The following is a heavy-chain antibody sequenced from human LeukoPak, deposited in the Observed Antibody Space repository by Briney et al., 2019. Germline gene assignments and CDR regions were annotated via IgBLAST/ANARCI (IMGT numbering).Heavy chain of an antibody. Sequence: GASVKVSCKASGYTFTSYDINWVRQATGQGLEWMGWMNPNSGNTGYAQKFQGRVTMTRNTSISTAYMELSSLRTEGTAVYYCARGRHSYESSDYYYEGDAFDIWGQGTMVTVSS. D-gene: IGHD3-22*01. CDR3: ARGRHSYESSDYYYEGDAFDI. CDR1: GYTFTSYD. J-gene: IGHJ3*02. V-gene: IGHV1-8*01. CDR2: MNPNSGNT.